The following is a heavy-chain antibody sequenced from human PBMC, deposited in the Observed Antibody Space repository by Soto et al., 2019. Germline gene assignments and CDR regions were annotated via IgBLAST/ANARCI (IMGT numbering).Heavy chain of an antibody. CDR3: ARSYYVWGSYRPDAFDI. Sequence: GSLRIAGAASVFTFSSYSMNWVRQAPGQGLEWVSYISSSSSTIYYADSVKGRFTISRDNAKNSLYLQMNSLRDEDTAVYYCARSYYVWGSYRPDAFDIWGQGTMVTVSS. D-gene: IGHD3-16*02. V-gene: IGHV3-48*02. J-gene: IGHJ3*02. CDR2: ISSSSSTI. CDR1: VFTFSSYS.